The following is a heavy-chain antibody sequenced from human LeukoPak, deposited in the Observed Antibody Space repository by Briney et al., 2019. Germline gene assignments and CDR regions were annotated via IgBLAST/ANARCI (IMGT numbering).Heavy chain of an antibody. CDR1: GYTFTSYY. D-gene: IGHD2/OR15-2a*01. CDR2: INPSGGST. J-gene: IGHJ4*02. V-gene: IGHV1-46*01. Sequence: ASVKVSCKASGYTFTSYYMHWVRQAPGQGLEWMGIINPSGGSTSYAQKFQGRVTMSRDTSTSTVYMELSSLRSEDTAVYYCARGSFRFLSTRGHHDYWGQGTLVTVSS. CDR3: ARGSFRFLSTRGHHDY.